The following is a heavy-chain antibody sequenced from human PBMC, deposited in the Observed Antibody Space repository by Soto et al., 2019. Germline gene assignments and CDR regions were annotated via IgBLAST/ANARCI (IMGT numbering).Heavy chain of an antibody. CDR2: IKSKTDGGAT. D-gene: IGHD3-16*02. Sequence: PGGSLRLSCAATGFTFSNAWMSWVRQAPGKGLEWVGHIKSKTDGGATDYAAPVKGRFTIPRDESENTVYLQMNSLKTEDTAVYYCTTXGLITFGGVLVPNWFDSWGQGTLVTVSS. V-gene: IGHV3-15*01. CDR1: GFTFSNAW. CDR3: TTXGLITFGGVLVPNWFDS. J-gene: IGHJ5*01.